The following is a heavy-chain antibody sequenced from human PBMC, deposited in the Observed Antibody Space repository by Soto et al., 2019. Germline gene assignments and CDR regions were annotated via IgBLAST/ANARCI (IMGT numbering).Heavy chain of an antibody. V-gene: IGHV1-24*01. Sequence: ASVKVSCKVSGYTLTELSMHWVRQAPGKGLEWMGGFDPEDGETIYAQKFQGRVTMTEDTSTDTAYMELGSLRSEDTAVYYCATVDRKARSYSSSSAAEDYWGQGTLVTVSS. CDR1: GYTLTELS. D-gene: IGHD6-6*01. CDR2: FDPEDGET. J-gene: IGHJ4*02. CDR3: ATVDRKARSYSSSSAAEDY.